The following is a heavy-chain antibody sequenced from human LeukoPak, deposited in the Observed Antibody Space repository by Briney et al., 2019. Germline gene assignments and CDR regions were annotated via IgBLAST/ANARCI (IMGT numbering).Heavy chain of an antibody. D-gene: IGHD6-19*01. CDR1: GFTFSSYD. Sequence: PGGSLRLSCAASGFTFSSYDMSWVRQAPGRGLEWVSAIGGGGTPYYADSVKGRFTISRDNSKNTLYLQMNSLRAEDTAVYYCAKDDHGGSGWRDYFDQWGQGTLVTVS. J-gene: IGHJ4*02. CDR3: AKDDHGGSGWRDYFDQ. CDR2: IGGGGTP. V-gene: IGHV3-23*01.